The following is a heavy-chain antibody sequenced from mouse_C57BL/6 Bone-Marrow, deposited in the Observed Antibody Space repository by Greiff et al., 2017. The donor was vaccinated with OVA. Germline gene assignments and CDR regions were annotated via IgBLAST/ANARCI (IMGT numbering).Heavy chain of an antibody. CDR2: ISYDGSN. CDR3: ARITTVVPFDY. V-gene: IGHV3-6*01. Sequence: EVQLVESGPGLVKPSQSLSLTCSVTGYSITSGYYWNWIRQFPGNKLEWMGYISYDGSNNYNPSLKNRISITRDTSKNQFFLKLNSVTTEDTATYYCARITTVVPFDYWGQGTTLTVSS. J-gene: IGHJ2*01. D-gene: IGHD1-1*01. CDR1: GYSITSGYY.